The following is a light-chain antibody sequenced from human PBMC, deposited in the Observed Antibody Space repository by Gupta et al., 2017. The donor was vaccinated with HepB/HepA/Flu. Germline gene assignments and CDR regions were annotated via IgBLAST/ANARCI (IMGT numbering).Light chain of an antibody. CDR2: DDS. V-gene: IGLV3-21*03. Sequence: SYVLTQPPSVSVAPGKPARITCGGNNIGSKSVHWYQQKPGQAPALVVYDDSDRPSGIPERFSGSNSGNTATLTISRVEAGDEADYYCQVWDSSSDHYVFGTGTKVTVL. J-gene: IGLJ1*01. CDR1: NIGSKS. CDR3: QVWDSSSDHYV.